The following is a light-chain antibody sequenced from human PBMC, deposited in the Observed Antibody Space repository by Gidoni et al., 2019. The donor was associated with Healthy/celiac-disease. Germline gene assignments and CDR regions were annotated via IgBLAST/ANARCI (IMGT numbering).Light chain of an antibody. CDR2: GAS. V-gene: IGKV3-20*01. J-gene: IGKJ1*01. Sequence: EIVLTQSPGTLSLSPGERATLSCRASQSVRSSYLAWYQQKPGQAPRLLIYGASYRATGIPDRFSGSGSGTDFTLTISRLEPEDCAVYYCQQYGGSPKTFGQGTKVEIK. CDR3: QQYGGSPKT. CDR1: QSVRSSY.